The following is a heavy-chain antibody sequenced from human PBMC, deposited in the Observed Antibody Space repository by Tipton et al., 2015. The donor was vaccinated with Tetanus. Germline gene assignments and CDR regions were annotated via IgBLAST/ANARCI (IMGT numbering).Heavy chain of an antibody. D-gene: IGHD5-18*01. CDR3: ARSLEDTAMQFGMDV. J-gene: IGHJ6*02. Sequence: TLSLTCAVYGGSFSGYYWSWIRQPPGKGLEWIGEINHSGSTNYNPSLKSRVTISVDTSKNQFSLKLSSVTAADTAVYYCARSLEDTAMQFGMDVWGQGTTVTVSS. CDR2: INHSGST. CDR1: GGSFSGYY. V-gene: IGHV4-34*01.